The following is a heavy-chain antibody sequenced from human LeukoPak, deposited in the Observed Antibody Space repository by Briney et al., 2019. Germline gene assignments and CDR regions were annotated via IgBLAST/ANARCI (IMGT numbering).Heavy chain of an antibody. V-gene: IGHV3-30-3*01. CDR2: ISYDGSNK. CDR3: ARAVPRALRRDGYNHFDY. Sequence: GGSLRLSCAASGFTFSSYAMHWVRQAPGKGLEWVAVISYDGSNKYYADSVKGRFTISRDNSKNTLYLQMNSLRAEDTAVYYCARAVPRALRRDGYNHFDYWGQGTLVTVSS. J-gene: IGHJ4*02. D-gene: IGHD5-24*01. CDR1: GFTFSSYA.